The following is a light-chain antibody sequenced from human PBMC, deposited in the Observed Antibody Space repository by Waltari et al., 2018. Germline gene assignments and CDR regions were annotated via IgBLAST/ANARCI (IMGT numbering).Light chain of an antibody. J-gene: IGLJ1*01. Sequence: QSALTQPASVSGSPGQSIAISCTGTSSDVGDYDYVCWYQQHPGKAPKLLIYDVSNRPSGVSTRFFGSKSGNTAFLTISGLQAEDEADYYCASYTATSTPYVFGTGTKVTVL. CDR3: ASYTATSTPYV. V-gene: IGLV2-14*01. CDR1: SSDVGDYDY. CDR2: DVS.